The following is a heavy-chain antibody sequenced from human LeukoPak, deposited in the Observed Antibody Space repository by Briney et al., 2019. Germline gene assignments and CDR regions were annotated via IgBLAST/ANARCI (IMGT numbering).Heavy chain of an antibody. CDR3: AKSSGYYATAYYFDY. J-gene: IGHJ4*02. D-gene: IGHD2/OR15-2a*01. CDR2: LSGGGGTT. CDR1: GFTFSNYA. Sequence: GGSLRLSCAASGFTFSNYAMSWVRQAPGKGLEWVSTLSGGGGTTYYADSVKGRFTISRDNPKNTLYLQMNSLSVEDTALYYCAKSSGYYATAYYFDYWGQGTLVTVSS. V-gene: IGHV3-23*01.